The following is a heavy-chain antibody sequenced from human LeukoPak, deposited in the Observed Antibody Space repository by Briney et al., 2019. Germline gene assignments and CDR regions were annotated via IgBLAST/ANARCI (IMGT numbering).Heavy chain of an antibody. CDR3: ARVWESNWNWIT. V-gene: IGHV3-11*05. CDR1: GFDFSDYY. Sequence: PGGSLRLSCAASGFDFSDYYMTWIRQAPGKGLEWVSYIISSSTYTNYADSVKGRFTISRDDAKNSLYLQMNSLRAEDTAVYYCARVWESNWNWITWGQGTLVTVSS. D-gene: IGHD1-7*01. J-gene: IGHJ5*02. CDR2: IISSSTYT.